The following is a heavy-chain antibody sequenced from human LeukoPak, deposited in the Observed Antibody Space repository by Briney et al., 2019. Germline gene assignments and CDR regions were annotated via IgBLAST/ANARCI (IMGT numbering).Heavy chain of an antibody. Sequence: PSETLSLTCTVSGGSISSYYWSWIRQPPGKGLEWIGYIYYSGSTNYNPSLKSRVSISVDTSKNQFSLKLSSVTVADTAVYYCARALTSYQLLIPNWFDPWGQGTLVTVSS. CDR1: GGSISSYY. J-gene: IGHJ5*02. V-gene: IGHV4-59*01. CDR3: ARALTSYQLLIPNWFDP. D-gene: IGHD2-2*01. CDR2: IYYSGST.